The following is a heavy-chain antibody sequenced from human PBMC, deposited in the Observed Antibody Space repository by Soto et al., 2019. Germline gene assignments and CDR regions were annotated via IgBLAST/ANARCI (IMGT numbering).Heavy chain of an antibody. CDR3: ARDRERWLQFDFGGSAFDI. D-gene: IGHD5-12*01. CDR1: GFTFSSYS. CDR2: ISSSSSYI. V-gene: IGHV3-21*01. J-gene: IGHJ3*02. Sequence: GGSLRLSCAASGFTFSSYSMNWVRQAPGKGLEWVSSISSSSSYIYYADSVKGRFAISRDNAKNSLYLQMNSLRAEDTAVYYCARDRERWLQFDFGGSAFDIWGQGTMVTVSS.